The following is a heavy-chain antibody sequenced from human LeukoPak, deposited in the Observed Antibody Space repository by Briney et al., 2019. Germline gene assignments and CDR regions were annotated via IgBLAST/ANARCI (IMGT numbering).Heavy chain of an antibody. J-gene: IGHJ4*02. CDR1: GGPFGDYY. D-gene: IGHD6-13*01. V-gene: IGHV4-34*01. CDR2: INHSGST. CDR3: ARCRSILLGYSSSWYQAFYFDY. Sequence: KPSETLSLTCAVYGGPFGDYYWSWIRQPPGKGLEWIGEINHSGSTNYNPSLKSRVTISVDTSKNQFSLKLSSVTAADTAVYYCARCRSILLGYSSSWYQAFYFDYWGQGTLVTVSS.